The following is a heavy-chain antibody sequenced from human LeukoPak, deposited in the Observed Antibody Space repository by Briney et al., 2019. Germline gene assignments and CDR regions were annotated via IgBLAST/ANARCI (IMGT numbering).Heavy chain of an antibody. D-gene: IGHD2-2*01. CDR3: ARETNNLGYCSSTSCYHDY. V-gene: IGHV4-4*07. Sequence: SETLSLTCTVSGGSISSYYWSWIRQPAGKGLEWIGRIYTSGSTNYNPSLKSRVTMSVDTSTNQFSLKLTSVTAADTAVYYCARETNNLGYCSSTSCYHDYWGQGTLVTVSS. CDR2: IYTSGST. CDR1: GGSISSYY. J-gene: IGHJ4*02.